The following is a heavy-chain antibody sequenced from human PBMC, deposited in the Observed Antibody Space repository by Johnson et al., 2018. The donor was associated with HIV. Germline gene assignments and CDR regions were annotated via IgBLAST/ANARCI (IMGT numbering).Heavy chain of an antibody. CDR2: ISYDGSNK. V-gene: IGHV3-30*04. Sequence: QVQLVESGGGVVRPGRSLRLSCAASGFTFSSYAMHWVRQAPGKGLEWVAVISYDGSNKYYADSVKGRFTISRDNSKNTLYLQMNSLRAEDTAVYYCARDTSVDTGTLYPFDIWGQGTMVTVSS. CDR3: ARDTSVDTGTLYPFDI. CDR1: GFTFSSYA. D-gene: IGHD5-18*01. J-gene: IGHJ3*02.